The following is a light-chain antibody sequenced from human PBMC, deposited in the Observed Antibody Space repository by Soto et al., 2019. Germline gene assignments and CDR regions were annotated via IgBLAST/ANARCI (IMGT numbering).Light chain of an antibody. Sequence: QSALTQPASVSGSPGQSITISCTGTSSDVGNYDYVSWYQQYPGKAPKLMIYAVSRRPSGVSNRFSGSKPGNTASLTISGLQAEDEADYYCTSYTPSSTYVFGTGTKLTVL. CDR3: TSYTPSSTYV. V-gene: IGLV2-14*03. J-gene: IGLJ1*01. CDR1: SSDVGNYDY. CDR2: AVS.